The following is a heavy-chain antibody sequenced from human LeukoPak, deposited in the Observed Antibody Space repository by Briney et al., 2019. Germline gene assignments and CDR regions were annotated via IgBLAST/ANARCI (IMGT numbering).Heavy chain of an antibody. D-gene: IGHD6-13*01. CDR3: ARFVGSSWLAFDI. Sequence: SETLSLTCTVSGGSISSYYWSWIRQPPGKGLECIGYIHYSGSTNYNPSLKSRVTISKDTSKNQFSLKLNSVTAADTALYYCARFVGSSWLAFDIWGQGTMVTVSS. V-gene: IGHV4-59*01. CDR2: IHYSGST. J-gene: IGHJ3*02. CDR1: GGSISSYY.